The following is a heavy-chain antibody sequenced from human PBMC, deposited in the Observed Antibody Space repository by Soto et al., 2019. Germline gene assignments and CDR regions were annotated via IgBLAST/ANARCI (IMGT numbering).Heavy chain of an antibody. CDR2: ISGRGGNT. Sequence: GGSLRLSCAAFGFPFSAYAMSWVRQAPGKGLEWVSGISGRGGNTYYADSVKGRFTISRDNSKNILYVQMNSLRVEDTGVYYWAKERYEEAAPVPWGQETLVPFS. CDR1: GFPFSAYA. D-gene: IGHD6-25*01. V-gene: IGHV3-23*01. J-gene: IGHJ5*02. CDR3: AKERYEEAAPVP.